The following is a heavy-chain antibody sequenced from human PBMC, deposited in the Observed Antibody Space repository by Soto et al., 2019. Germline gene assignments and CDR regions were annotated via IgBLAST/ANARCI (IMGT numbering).Heavy chain of an antibody. V-gene: IGHV2-5*02. CDR3: AHIPNYYQYDWFDP. J-gene: IGHJ5*02. CDR1: GFSLTTRGVG. D-gene: IGHD3-16*01. Sequence: QITLKESGPTLVKPTQTLTLTCTFSGFSLTTRGVGVGWIRQPPGKALECLALIYWDDDKRYSPSLQSRLSITKDTSKNQGVLTMTNVDPVDTDTYYCAHIPNYYQYDWFDPWGQGTLVAVSS. CDR2: IYWDDDK.